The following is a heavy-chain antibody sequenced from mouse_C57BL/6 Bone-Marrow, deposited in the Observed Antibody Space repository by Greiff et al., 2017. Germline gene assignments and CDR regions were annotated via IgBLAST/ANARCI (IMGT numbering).Heavy chain of an antibody. V-gene: IGHV5-15*01. Sequence: EVKLVESGGGLVQPGGSLKLSCAASGFTFSDYGMAWVRQAPRKGPEWVAFISNLAYSIYYADTVTGRFTISRENAKNTLYLEMSSLRSEDTAMYYCARQALYSNPWYFCVWGTGTTVTVSS. CDR1: GFTFSDYG. CDR2: ISNLAYSI. J-gene: IGHJ1*03. CDR3: ARQALYSNPWYFCV. D-gene: IGHD2-5*01.